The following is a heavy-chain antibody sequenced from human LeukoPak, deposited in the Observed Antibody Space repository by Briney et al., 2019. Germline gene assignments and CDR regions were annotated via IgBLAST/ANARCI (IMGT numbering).Heavy chain of an antibody. D-gene: IGHD3-10*01. CDR3: ARDPGFGEPPYYFDY. J-gene: IGHJ4*02. CDR1: GFTFSNYG. CDR2: IWYDGNNK. Sequence: QPGRSLRLSCAASGFTFSNYGMHWVRQAPAKGLEWVALIWYDGNNKYYADSVKGRFTISRDNSKNTLYLQMNSLRAEDTAVYYCARDPGFGEPPYYFDYWGQGTQVTVSS. V-gene: IGHV3-33*01.